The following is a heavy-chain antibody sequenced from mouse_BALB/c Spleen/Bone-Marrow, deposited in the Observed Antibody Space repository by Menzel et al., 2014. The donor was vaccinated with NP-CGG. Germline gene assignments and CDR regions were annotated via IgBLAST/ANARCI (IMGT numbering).Heavy chain of an antibody. J-gene: IGHJ4*01. CDR3: ALLLRYYAVDY. CDR2: IDPANGNT. CDR1: GFNIKDTY. V-gene: IGHV14-3*02. Sequence: EVMLVESGAELVKPGASVKLSCTASGFNIKDTYMHWVKQRPEQGLGWIGRIDPANGNTKYDPKFQGKATITADTSSNTAYLQLSSLTSEDTAVYYCALLLRYYAVDYWGQGTSVTVSS. D-gene: IGHD1-1*01.